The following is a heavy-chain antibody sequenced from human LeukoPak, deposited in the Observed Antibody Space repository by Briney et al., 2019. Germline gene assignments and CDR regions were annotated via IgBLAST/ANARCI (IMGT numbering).Heavy chain of an antibody. Sequence: SGGSLRLSCAASGFSFDDYAMHWVRQAPGKGLEWVSGISYNSGSIDYADSVKGRFTISRDNAKNSLYLQMNSLRAEDMALYYCAKDTGMLSDAFDTWGQGTMVTVSS. J-gene: IGHJ3*02. D-gene: IGHD3-16*01. CDR3: AKDTGMLSDAFDT. CDR2: ISYNSGSI. V-gene: IGHV3-9*03. CDR1: GFSFDDYA.